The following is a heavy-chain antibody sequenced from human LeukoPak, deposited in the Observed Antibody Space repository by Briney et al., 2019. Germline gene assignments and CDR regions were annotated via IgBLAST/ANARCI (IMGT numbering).Heavy chain of an antibody. Sequence: ASVKVSCKASGYTFTSYYMHWVRQAPGQGLEWMGIINPSGGSTSYAQKFQGRVTMTRDTSTSTVCMELSSLRSEDTAVYYCAVSYSAGKYYYYMDVWGKGTTVTISS. J-gene: IGHJ6*03. CDR1: GYTFTSYY. D-gene: IGHD3-10*01. CDR3: AVSYSAGKYYYYMDV. V-gene: IGHV1-46*01. CDR2: INPSGGST.